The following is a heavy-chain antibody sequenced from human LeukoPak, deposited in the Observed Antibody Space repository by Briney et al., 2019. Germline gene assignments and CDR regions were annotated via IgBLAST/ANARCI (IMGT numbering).Heavy chain of an antibody. CDR2: INHSGST. CDR1: GGSFSGYY. V-gene: IGHV4-34*01. Sequence: SETLSLTCAVYGGSFSGYYWSWIRQPPGKGLEWIGEINHSGSTNYNPSLKSRVTISVDTSKNQFSLKLSSVTAADTAVYYCARRRDWNHLFDYWGQGTLVTVSS. CDR3: ARRRDWNHLFDY. J-gene: IGHJ4*02. D-gene: IGHD1-1*01.